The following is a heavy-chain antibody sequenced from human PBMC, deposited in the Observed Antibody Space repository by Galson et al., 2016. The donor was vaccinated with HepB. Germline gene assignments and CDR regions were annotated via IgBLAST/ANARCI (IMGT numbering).Heavy chain of an antibody. Sequence: SVKVSCKASGYTFTSYAMHWVRQAPGQRLEWMGWINAGNGNTKYSQKFQGRVTITRDTSASTAHMELSSLRSEDTAEYYGARDHYYGSGDYWGQGTLVTVSS. V-gene: IGHV1-3*01. CDR2: INAGNGNT. CDR1: GYTFTSYA. D-gene: IGHD3-10*01. J-gene: IGHJ4*02. CDR3: ARDHYYGSGDY.